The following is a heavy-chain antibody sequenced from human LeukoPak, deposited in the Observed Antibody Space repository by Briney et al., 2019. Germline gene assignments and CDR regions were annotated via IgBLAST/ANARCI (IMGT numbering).Heavy chain of an antibody. CDR3: AGLPGIAAAGRIGYYYYGMDV. V-gene: IGHV3-7*04. CDR1: GFTLSNYW. D-gene: IGHD6-13*01. CDR2: IKQDGGET. J-gene: IGHJ6*02. Sequence: GGSLRLSCAASGFTLSNYWMTWVRQAPGKGLEWVANIKQDGGETYYVDSVKGRFTISRDNAKNSLYLQMNSLRAEDTALYYCAGLPGIAAAGRIGYYYYGMDVWGQGTTVTVSS.